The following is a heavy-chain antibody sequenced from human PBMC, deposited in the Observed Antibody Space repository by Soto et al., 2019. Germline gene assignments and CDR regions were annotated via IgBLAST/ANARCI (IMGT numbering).Heavy chain of an antibody. V-gene: IGHV2-5*02. CDR2: LYWDGTR. CDR3: AHYTTDTYFDV. J-gene: IGHJ6*04. D-gene: IGHD1-1*01. Sequence: QITLKESPAPLVKPTQTLTLTCSFSGFSLLTRGVGVGWIRQPPGKALEWLALLYWDGTRRYSPSLQSRLSVAKGTSENQVVLTMTNMHPVDTGTYYCAHYTTDTYFDVWGKGATVTVSS. CDR1: GFSLLTRGVG.